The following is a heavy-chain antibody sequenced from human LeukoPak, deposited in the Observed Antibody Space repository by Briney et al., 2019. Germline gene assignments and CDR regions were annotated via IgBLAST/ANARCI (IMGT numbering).Heavy chain of an antibody. CDR1: GGSISSYY. CDR2: IYYSGST. Sequence: PSETLSLTCTVSGGSISSYYWSWIRQPPGKGLEWIGYIYYSGSTNYNPSLKSRVTMSVDTSKNQFSLKLSSVTAADTAVYYCARDRGDSSSWQDYYYYYMVVWGKGTTVTISS. V-gene: IGHV4-59*12. CDR3: ARDRGDSSSWQDYYYYYMVV. D-gene: IGHD6-13*01. J-gene: IGHJ6*03.